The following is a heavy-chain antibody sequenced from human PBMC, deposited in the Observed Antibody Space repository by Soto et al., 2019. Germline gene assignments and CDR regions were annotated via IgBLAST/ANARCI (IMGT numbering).Heavy chain of an antibody. V-gene: IGHV4-4*07. J-gene: IGHJ5*02. CDR2: IWSTGTN. CDR3: VSGGTWTIGDWFGP. CDR1: GASIAGFY. Sequence: AETLSLTCTVSGASIAGFYGGWIRKFAGEGVGWIGLIWSTGTNHDNPTLNNRHKISGDTSNKQFSLKMRTVTATDTALYYCVSGGTWTIGDWFGPWGQGISVTVSS. D-gene: IGHD1-1*01.